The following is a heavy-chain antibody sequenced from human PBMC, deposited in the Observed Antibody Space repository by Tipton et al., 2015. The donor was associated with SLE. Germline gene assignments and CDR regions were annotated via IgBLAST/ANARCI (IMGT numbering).Heavy chain of an antibody. J-gene: IGHJ3*02. Sequence: QLVQSGAEVKKPGESLKISCKGSGYTFTRYWIAWVRQMPGKGLEWMGIIYPDDSDTTYSPSFQGQVTISADRSISTAYLQWSSLKTSDTAMYYCAKWGGDDGFDIWGQGTMVTVSS. CDR2: IYPDDSDT. V-gene: IGHV5-51*01. CDR1: GYTFTRYW. D-gene: IGHD3-10*01. CDR3: AKWGGDDGFDI.